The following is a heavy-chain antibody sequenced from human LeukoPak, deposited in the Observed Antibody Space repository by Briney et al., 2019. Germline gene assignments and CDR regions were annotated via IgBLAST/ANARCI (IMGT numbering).Heavy chain of an antibody. Sequence: GGSLRLSCAASVFTFDNYGMSWVRLAPGKGLEWVSGINWNGGSIGYAHSVKGRFTISRDNAKNSLYLQMNSLRAEDTAVYYCARDHYDFWSGYYWFDYWGQGTLVTVSS. CDR3: ARDHYDFWSGYYWFDY. CDR1: VFTFDNYG. D-gene: IGHD3-3*01. J-gene: IGHJ4*02. V-gene: IGHV3-20*04. CDR2: INWNGGSI.